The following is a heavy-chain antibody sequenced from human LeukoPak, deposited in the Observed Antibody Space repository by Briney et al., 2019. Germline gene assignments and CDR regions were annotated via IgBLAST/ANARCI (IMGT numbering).Heavy chain of an antibody. D-gene: IGHD2-21*01. Sequence: PGGSLRLSCAASGFTSSSYGMHWDRQAPGKGLEWVSFIRYDGSNKYYADSVKGRFTISRDNSKNTLYLQMNSLRAEDTAVYYCAKDLIAMISTYYYYYVDVWGKGTTVTVSS. CDR2: IRYDGSNK. V-gene: IGHV3-30*02. CDR3: AKDLIAMISTYYYYYVDV. J-gene: IGHJ6*03. CDR1: GFTSSSYG.